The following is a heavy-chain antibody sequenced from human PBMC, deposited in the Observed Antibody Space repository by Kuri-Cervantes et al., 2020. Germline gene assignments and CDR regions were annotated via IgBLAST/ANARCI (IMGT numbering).Heavy chain of an antibody. CDR3: ARYYDNSGSDY. D-gene: IGHD3-22*01. CDR1: GYSFTSYW. J-gene: IGHJ4*02. V-gene: IGHV5-51*01. CDR2: IYPGVSDT. Sequence: KVSCKGSGYSFTSYWIGWVRQMPGKGLERMGIIYPGVSDTRYGPSFQGQVTISADKSISTAYLQWSSLKASDTAMYYCARYYDNSGSDYWGQGTLVTVSS.